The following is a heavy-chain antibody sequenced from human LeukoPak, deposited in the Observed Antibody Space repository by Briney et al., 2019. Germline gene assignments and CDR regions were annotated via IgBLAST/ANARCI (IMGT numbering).Heavy chain of an antibody. V-gene: IGHV4-39*02. CDR3: ARDPFPASKDPYYYDSSGYYTPLFDY. Sequence: PSETLSLTCTVSGGSISSSSYYWGRIRQPPGKGLEWIGSIYYSGSTYYNPSLKSRVTISVDTSKNQFSLELSSVTAADTAVYYCARDPFPASKDPYYYDSSGYYTPLFDYWGQGTLVTVSS. CDR2: IYYSGST. CDR1: GGSISSSSYY. D-gene: IGHD3-22*01. J-gene: IGHJ4*02.